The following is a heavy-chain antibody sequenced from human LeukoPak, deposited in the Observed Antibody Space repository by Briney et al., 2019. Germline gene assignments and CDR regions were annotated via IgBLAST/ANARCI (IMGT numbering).Heavy chain of an antibody. CDR3: ARDRVLLEYYFDY. J-gene: IGHJ4*02. D-gene: IGHD3-10*01. Sequence: RTGGSLRLSCAASGFTFDDHGMSWVRQVPGKGLEWVSGIKWDGGSTGYADSVKGRFTISRDNSKNTLYLQMNSLRAEDTAVYYCARDRVLLEYYFDYWGQGTLVTVSS. CDR2: IKWDGGST. V-gene: IGHV3-20*04. CDR1: GFTFDDHG.